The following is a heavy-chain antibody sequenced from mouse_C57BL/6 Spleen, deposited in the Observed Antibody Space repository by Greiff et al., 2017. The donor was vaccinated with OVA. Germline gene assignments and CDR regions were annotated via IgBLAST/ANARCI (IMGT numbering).Heavy chain of an antibody. V-gene: IGHV5-16*01. Sequence: EVHLVESEGGLVQPGSSMKPSCTASGFTFSDYYMAWVRQVPEKGLEWVANINYDGSSTYYLDSLKSRFIISRDNAKNILYLQMSSLKSEDTATYYCARDRPYYGSFYWYFDVWGTGTTVTVSS. CDR2: INYDGSST. J-gene: IGHJ1*03. D-gene: IGHD1-1*01. CDR3: ARDRPYYGSFYWYFDV. CDR1: GFTFSDYY.